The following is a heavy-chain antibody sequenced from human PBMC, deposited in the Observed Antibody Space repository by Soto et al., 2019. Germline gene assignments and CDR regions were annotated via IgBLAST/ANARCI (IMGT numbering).Heavy chain of an antibody. Sequence: ASVEVSCKDSGYTLTGYYMQWVRQATGQGLEWMGWINPNSGGTNYAQKFQGWVTMTRDTSISTAHMELSRLRSDDTAVYYCARAPIVVGTTTYYFDYWGQGTLVTVSS. V-gene: IGHV1-2*04. CDR2: INPNSGGT. J-gene: IGHJ4*02. D-gene: IGHD2-15*01. CDR3: ARAPIVVGTTTYYFDY. CDR1: GYTLTGYY.